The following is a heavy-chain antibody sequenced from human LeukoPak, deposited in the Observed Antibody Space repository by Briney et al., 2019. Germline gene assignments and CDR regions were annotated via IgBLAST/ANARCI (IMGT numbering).Heavy chain of an antibody. CDR3: ARDTVGATRRGFFDY. V-gene: IGHV1-18*01. J-gene: IGHJ4*02. CDR1: GYTCTSYG. D-gene: IGHD1-26*01. CDR2: ISAYNGNT. Sequence: ASVKVSCKASGYTCTSYGISWVRQAPGQGLEWMGWISAYNGNTNYAQKLQGRVTMTTDTSTSTAYMELRSLRSDDTAVYYCARDTVGATRRGFFDYWGQGTLATVSS.